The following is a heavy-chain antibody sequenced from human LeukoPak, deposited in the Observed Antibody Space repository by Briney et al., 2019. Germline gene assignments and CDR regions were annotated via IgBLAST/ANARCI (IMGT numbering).Heavy chain of an antibody. CDR2: ISYDGSNK. Sequence: GGSLRLSCAASGFTFSSYGMHWVRQAPGKGLEWVAVISYDGSNKYYADSVKGRFTISRDNSKNTLYLQMNSLRAEDTAVYYCAKDPTAKGLGNFDYWGQGTLVTVSS. CDR1: GFTFSSYG. J-gene: IGHJ4*02. CDR3: AKDPTAKGLGNFDY. D-gene: IGHD7-27*01. V-gene: IGHV3-30*18.